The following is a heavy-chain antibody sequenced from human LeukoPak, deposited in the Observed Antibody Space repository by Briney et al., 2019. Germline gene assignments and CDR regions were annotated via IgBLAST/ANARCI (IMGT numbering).Heavy chain of an antibody. CDR2: IWYDGSNK. CDR1: GFTFSSHA. D-gene: IGHD3-10*01. V-gene: IGHV3-33*01. J-gene: IGHJ4*02. Sequence: GGSLRLSCAASGFTFSSHAMHWVRQAPGRGLEWVAVIWYDGSNKYYADSVKGRFTISRDNSKNTLYLQMNSLRAEDTAVYYCARDQRDLMVRGVIDYWGQGTLVTVSS. CDR3: ARDQRDLMVRGVIDY.